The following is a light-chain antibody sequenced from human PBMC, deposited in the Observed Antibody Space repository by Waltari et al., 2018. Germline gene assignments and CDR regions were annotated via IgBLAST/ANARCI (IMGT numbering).Light chain of an antibody. CDR3: WSYVGGNTYWV. Sequence: QSALAQPRSMSGSPGQSVAISCTGTSSDVGGYNFVSWYQQHPDKAPKHIIYDVNKRPSGVPDRFSGSKSGNTASLTISGLQAEDEAHYYCWSYVGGNTYWVFGGGTKLTVL. CDR1: SSDVGGYNF. J-gene: IGLJ3*02. CDR2: DVN. V-gene: IGLV2-11*01.